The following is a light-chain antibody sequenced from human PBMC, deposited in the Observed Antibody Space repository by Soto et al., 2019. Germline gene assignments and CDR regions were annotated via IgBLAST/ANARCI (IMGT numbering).Light chain of an antibody. J-gene: IGKJ4*01. V-gene: IGKV3-15*01. Sequence: IVMTQSPATLSVSPGERATLSCRASQSINNNLAWYQQKPGQGPRLLIYGASSRATGIPARFSDSGSGTGFTLNISSLQSEDFAIYYCQKYNNWPLTFGGGTKVEIK. CDR2: GAS. CDR3: QKYNNWPLT. CDR1: QSINNN.